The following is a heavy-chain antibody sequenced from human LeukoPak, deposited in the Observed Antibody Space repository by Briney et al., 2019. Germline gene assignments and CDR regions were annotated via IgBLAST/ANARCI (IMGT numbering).Heavy chain of an antibody. D-gene: IGHD5-24*01. CDR3: AADSRRDGYNYHDY. Sequence: ASVKVSCKASGYTFTSYDINWVRQATGQGLEWMGWMNPNSGNTGYAQKFQGRVTMTRNTSISTAYMELSSLRSEDTAVYYCAADSRRDGYNYHDYWGQGTLVTVSS. V-gene: IGHV1-8*01. CDR2: MNPNSGNT. CDR1: GYTFTSYD. J-gene: IGHJ4*02.